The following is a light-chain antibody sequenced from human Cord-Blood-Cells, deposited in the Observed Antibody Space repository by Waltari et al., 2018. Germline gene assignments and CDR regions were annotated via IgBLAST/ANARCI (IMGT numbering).Light chain of an antibody. CDR1: KLGDKY. CDR3: QAWDSSTAV. J-gene: IGLJ3*02. CDR2: QDS. Sequence: SYELTQPPSVSVSPGKTASITCPGAKLGDKYACWYQQKPGQSPVLVIYQDSKRPSGIPERFSGSNSGNTATLTISGTQAMDEADYYCQAWDSSTAVFGGGTKLTVL. V-gene: IGLV3-1*01.